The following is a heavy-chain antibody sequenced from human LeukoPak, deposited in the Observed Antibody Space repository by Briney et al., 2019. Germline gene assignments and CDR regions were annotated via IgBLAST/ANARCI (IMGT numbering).Heavy chain of an antibody. J-gene: IGHJ4*02. CDR2: LNPKSGGT. D-gene: IGHD3/OR15-3a*01. CDR3: AVSAGFWTFDY. Sequence: GASVKVSCKASGYSFIGYYIYWVRQAPGQGLEWMGWLNPKSGGTKYAQNFQGRVTMTRDTSITIAYMELSRLRSDDTAVYYCAVSAGFWTFDYWGQGTLVTVSS. V-gene: IGHV1-2*02. CDR1: GYSFIGYY.